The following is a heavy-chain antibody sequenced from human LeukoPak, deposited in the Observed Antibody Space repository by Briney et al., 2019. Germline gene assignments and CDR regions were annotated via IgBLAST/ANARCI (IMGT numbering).Heavy chain of an antibody. CDR2: INSDGSST. Sequence: PGGSLRLSCAASGFTFSSYWMHWVRQAPGKGLVWVSRINSDGSSTSYADSVKGRFTISRDNANNSLYLQMNNVRDDDTAVYYCVTRASVNGKTRFWGQGTLVTVSP. D-gene: IGHD1/OR15-1a*01. V-gene: IGHV3-74*01. CDR1: GFTFSSYW. J-gene: IGHJ4*02. CDR3: VTRASVNGKTRF.